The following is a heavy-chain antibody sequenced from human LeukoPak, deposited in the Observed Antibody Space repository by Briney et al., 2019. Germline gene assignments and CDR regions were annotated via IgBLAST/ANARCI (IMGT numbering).Heavy chain of an antibody. CDR2: IYHSGST. Sequence: PSETLSLTCTVSGGSISSYYWGWIRQPPGKGLEWIGSIYHSGSTYYNPSLKSRVTISVDTSKNQFSLNLSSVTAADTAVYYCARGVARSSKFHFSYYFDYWGQGTLVTVSS. CDR1: GGSISSYY. J-gene: IGHJ4*02. V-gene: IGHV4-39*07. CDR3: ARGVARSSKFHFSYYFDY. D-gene: IGHD6-6*01.